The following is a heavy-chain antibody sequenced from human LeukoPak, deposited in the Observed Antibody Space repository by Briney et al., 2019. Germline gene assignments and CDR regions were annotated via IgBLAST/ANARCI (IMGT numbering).Heavy chain of an antibody. CDR3: ARDGVVRGVIIY. CDR2: IDPNSGGT. D-gene: IGHD3-10*01. CDR1: GYTFTGYY. J-gene: IGHJ4*02. V-gene: IGHV1-2*02. Sequence: ASLKGSCKTSGYTFTGYYMHWVRQAPGQELKWMGWIDPNSGGTNYAQKFQGRVNMTRDTYMSTAHMELSRLTSADTAVYYCARDGVVRGVIIYWGQGTLVNVSS.